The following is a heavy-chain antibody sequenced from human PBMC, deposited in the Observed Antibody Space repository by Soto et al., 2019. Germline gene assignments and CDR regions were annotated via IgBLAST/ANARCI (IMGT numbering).Heavy chain of an antibody. J-gene: IGHJ4*02. CDR3: ARGRPKYCTNGVCPNAYFFDY. CDR2: IIPIFGTA. CDR1: GGTFSSYA. Sequence: SVKVSCKASGGTFSSYAISWVRQAPGQGLEWMGGIIPIFGTANYAQKFQGRVTITADESTSTAYMELSSLRSEDTAVYYCARGRPKYCTNGVCPNAYFFDYWGQGTLVTVSS. D-gene: IGHD2-8*01. V-gene: IGHV1-69*13.